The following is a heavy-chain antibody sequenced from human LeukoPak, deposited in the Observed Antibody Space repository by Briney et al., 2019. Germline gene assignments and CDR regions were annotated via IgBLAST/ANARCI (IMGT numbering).Heavy chain of an antibody. D-gene: IGHD6-13*01. CDR3: ARAKRAAALYYYYYGMDV. V-gene: IGHV3-48*01. Sequence: GGSLRLSCAASGFTFSSYSMNWVRQAPGKGLEWVSYISSSSSTIYYADSVKGRFTISRENAKNSLYLQMNSLRAGDTAVYYCARAKRAAALYYYYYGMDVWGQGTTVTVSS. CDR1: GFTFSSYS. CDR2: ISSSSSTI. J-gene: IGHJ6*02.